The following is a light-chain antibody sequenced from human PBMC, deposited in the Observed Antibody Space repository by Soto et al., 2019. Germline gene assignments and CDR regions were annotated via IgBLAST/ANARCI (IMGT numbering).Light chain of an antibody. V-gene: IGKV3-15*01. CDR1: QSVSTN. CDR3: QQYYHWPTWT. J-gene: IGKJ1*01. Sequence: IVLTQSPGTLSLSPWERATLSCRASQSVSTNLAWYQQKPGQAPRLLIYGASTRAAGIPARFTGGGSGTEFTLTISSLQSEDFAVYYCQQYYHWPTWTFGQGTKVDIK. CDR2: GAS.